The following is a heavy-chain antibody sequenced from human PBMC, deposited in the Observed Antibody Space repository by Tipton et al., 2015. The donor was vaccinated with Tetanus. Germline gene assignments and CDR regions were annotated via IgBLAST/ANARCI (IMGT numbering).Heavy chain of an antibody. CDR2: IYYSGST. Sequence: TLSLTCAVYGGSFSGYYWSWIRQPPGKGLEWIGYIYYSGSTYYNPSLKSRVTISVDTSKNQFSLKLSSVTAADTAVYYCATGRVVPAAMDDAFDIWGQGTMVTVSS. CDR1: GGSFSGYY. CDR3: ATGRVVPAAMDDAFDI. V-gene: IGHV4-34*09. J-gene: IGHJ3*02. D-gene: IGHD2-2*01.